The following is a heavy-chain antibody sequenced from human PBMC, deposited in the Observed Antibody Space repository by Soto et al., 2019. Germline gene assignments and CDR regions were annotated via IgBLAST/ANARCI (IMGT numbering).Heavy chain of an antibody. V-gene: IGHV4-59*01. CDR3: ARVRTDPIDGENDAFDI. D-gene: IGHD4-17*01. CDR1: VGSISSYY. Sequence: PSETLSLTCTVSVGSISSYYWTWIRQPPGKGLEWIGYIYYSGSTNYNPSLKSRVTISVDTSKNQFSLKLSSVTAADTAVYYCARVRTDPIDGENDAFDIWGQGTMVTVSS. CDR2: IYYSGST. J-gene: IGHJ3*02.